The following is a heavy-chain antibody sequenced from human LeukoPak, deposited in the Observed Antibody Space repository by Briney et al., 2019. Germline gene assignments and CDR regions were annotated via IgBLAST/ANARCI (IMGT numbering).Heavy chain of an antibody. CDR2: IIPIFGTA. Sequence: SVKVSCKASGGTFSSYAISWVQQAPGQGLEWMGGIIPIFGTANYAQKFQGRVTITTDESTSTAYMELSSLRSEDTAVYYCASGLLDDAFDIWGQGTMVTVSS. D-gene: IGHD4/OR15-4a*01. J-gene: IGHJ3*02. CDR3: ASGLLDDAFDI. CDR1: GGTFSSYA. V-gene: IGHV1-69*05.